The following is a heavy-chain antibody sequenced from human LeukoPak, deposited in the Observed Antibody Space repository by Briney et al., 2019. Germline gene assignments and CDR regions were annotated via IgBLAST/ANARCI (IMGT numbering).Heavy chain of an antibody. J-gene: IGHJ4*02. Sequence: SETLSLTCAVYGGSFSGYYWSWIRQPPGKGLEWIGEINHSGSTNYNPSLKSQVTISVDTSKNQFSLKLSSVTAADTAVYYCARGGPRPVALKHSITMVRGVPYYFDYWGQGTLVTVSS. CDR3: ARGGPRPVALKHSITMVRGVPYYFDY. V-gene: IGHV4-34*01. CDR2: INHSGST. CDR1: GGSFSGYY. D-gene: IGHD3-10*01.